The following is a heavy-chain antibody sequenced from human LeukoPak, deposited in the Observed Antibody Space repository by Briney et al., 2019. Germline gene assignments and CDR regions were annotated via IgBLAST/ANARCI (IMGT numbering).Heavy chain of an antibody. CDR2: ISYDGSNK. CDR3: ARDGSTVTTGYFDY. V-gene: IGHV3-30*04. Sequence: GGSLRLSCAASGFTFSSYAMHWVRQAPGKRLEWVAVISYDGSNKYYANSVKGRFTISRDNSKNTLYLQMNSLRAEDTAVYYCARDGSTVTTGYFDYWGQGTLVTVSS. J-gene: IGHJ4*02. D-gene: IGHD4-17*01. CDR1: GFTFSSYA.